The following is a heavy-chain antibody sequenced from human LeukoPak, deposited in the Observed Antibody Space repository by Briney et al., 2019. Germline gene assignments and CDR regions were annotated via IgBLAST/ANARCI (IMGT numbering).Heavy chain of an antibody. D-gene: IGHD3-22*01. Sequence: VASVKVSCKASGYTFTSYDINWVRQATGQGLEWMGWMNPNSGNTGYAQKFQGRVTMTRNTSISTAYMELSRLRSDDTAVYYCARPYYYDRGVSFGAFDIWGQGTMVTVSS. V-gene: IGHV1-8*01. CDR2: MNPNSGNT. CDR1: GYTFTSYD. CDR3: ARPYYYDRGVSFGAFDI. J-gene: IGHJ3*02.